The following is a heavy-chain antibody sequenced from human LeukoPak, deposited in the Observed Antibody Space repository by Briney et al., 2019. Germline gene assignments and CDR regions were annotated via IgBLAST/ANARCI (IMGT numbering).Heavy chain of an antibody. D-gene: IGHD2-15*01. CDR1: GGSFSGYY. CDR2: INHSGST. CDR3: ARKPNTDYSPDY. V-gene: IGHV4-34*01. Sequence: SETLSLTCAVYGGSFSGYYWSWIRQPPGKGLEWIGEINHSGSTNYNPSLKSRVTISVDTSKNQFSLKLSSVTAADTAVYYCARKPNTDYSPDYWGQGTLVTVSS. J-gene: IGHJ4*02.